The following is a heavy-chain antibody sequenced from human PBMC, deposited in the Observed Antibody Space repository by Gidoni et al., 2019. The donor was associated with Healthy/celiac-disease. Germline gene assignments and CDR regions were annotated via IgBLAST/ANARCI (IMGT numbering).Heavy chain of an antibody. CDR1: GYTFTGYY. CDR2: INPNSGGT. J-gene: IGHJ4*02. V-gene: IGHV1-2*02. D-gene: IGHD6-13*01. Sequence: QVQLVQSGAEVKKPGASVKVSCKASGYTFTGYYMHWVRQAPGQGLEWMGWINPNSGGTNYAQKFQGRVTMTRDTSISTAYMELSRLRSDDTAVYYCARTPRGLIAASSSGRNFDYWGQGTLVTVSS. CDR3: ARTPRGLIAASSSGRNFDY.